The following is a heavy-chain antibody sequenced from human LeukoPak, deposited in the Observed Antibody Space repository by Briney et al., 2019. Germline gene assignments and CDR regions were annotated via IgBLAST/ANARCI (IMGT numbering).Heavy chain of an antibody. V-gene: IGHV3-23*01. Sequence: GGSLRLSCAASGFTFSSYSMSWVRQAPGKGLEWVSSISGNSGSTHYADSVKGRFTISRDNSKNTLYLQMNSLRAEDTAVYYCAKGVRVVPAAGHYFDYWGQGTLVTVSS. J-gene: IGHJ4*02. CDR3: AKGVRVVPAAGHYFDY. CDR1: GFTFSSYS. CDR2: ISGNSGST. D-gene: IGHD2-2*01.